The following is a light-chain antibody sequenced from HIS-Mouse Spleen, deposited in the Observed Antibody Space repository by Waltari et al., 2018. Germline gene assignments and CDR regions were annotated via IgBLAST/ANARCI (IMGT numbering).Light chain of an antibody. CDR3: QQLNSYPPT. CDR2: AAS. V-gene: IGKV1-9*01. CDR1: QGISSY. Sequence: DIQLTQSPSFLSASVGDRVTITCRASQGISSYLAWYQQKPGKAPKLLIYAASTLQSGFPSRFSGSGSGTEFTLTLSSLQPEDFATYYCQQLNSYPPTFGQGTKVEIK. J-gene: IGKJ1*01.